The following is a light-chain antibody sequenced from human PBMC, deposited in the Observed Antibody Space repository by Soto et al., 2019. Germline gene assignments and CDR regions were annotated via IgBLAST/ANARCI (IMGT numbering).Light chain of an antibody. V-gene: IGKV3-15*01. CDR2: GAS. CDR3: QQYHNWPPVT. J-gene: IGKJ2*01. CDR1: QSVSSN. Sequence: EIVMTQSPATLSVSPGESATLSCRASQSVSSNLAWYQQKPGQAPRLLIYGASTRATGIPARFSGSGSGTEFTLTISSLQSEDFAVYYCQQYHNWPPVTFGQGTKLEIQ.